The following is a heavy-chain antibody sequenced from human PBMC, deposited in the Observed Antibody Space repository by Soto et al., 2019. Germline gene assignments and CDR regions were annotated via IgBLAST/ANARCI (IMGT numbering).Heavy chain of an antibody. J-gene: IGHJ4*02. CDR3: ARDRSGWAYYFDY. D-gene: IGHD6-19*01. CDR1: GFSVSSNY. CDR2: IYSSGSA. Sequence: EVQLVESGGGLIQPGGSLRLACAAAGFSVSSNYMSWVRQAPGKGPEWVSIIYSSGSAYYADSVEGRFTISRDNSKNTVYLQMTGLRADDTAVYFCARDRSGWAYYFDYWGQGTLVTVSS. V-gene: IGHV3-53*01.